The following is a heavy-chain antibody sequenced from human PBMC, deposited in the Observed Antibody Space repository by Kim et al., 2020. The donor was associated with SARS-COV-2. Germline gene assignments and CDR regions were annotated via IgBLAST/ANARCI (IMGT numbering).Heavy chain of an antibody. CDR3: VKGYDRIPYYFDY. V-gene: IGHV3-64D*06. J-gene: IGHJ4*02. CDR2: ISSNGGST. Sequence: GGSLRLSCSASGFTFSSYAMHWVRQAPGKGLEYVSAISSNGGSTYYADSVKGRFTISRDNSKNTLYLQMSSLRAEDTAVYYCVKGYDRIPYYFDYWGQGTLVTVSS. D-gene: IGHD3-22*01. CDR1: GFTFSSYA.